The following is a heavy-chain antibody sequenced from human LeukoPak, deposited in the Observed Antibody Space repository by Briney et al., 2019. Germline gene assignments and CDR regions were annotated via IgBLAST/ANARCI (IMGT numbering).Heavy chain of an antibody. J-gene: IGHJ4*02. CDR1: GFTFSTYA. CDR2: ISSTSNYI. CDR3: AKKRNDIVTGYYPDDY. D-gene: IGHD3-9*01. V-gene: IGHV3-21*01. Sequence: GGSLRLSCAASGFTFSTYAISWVRQAPGKGLEWVSCISSTSNYIFYADSVRGRFTISRDNAKNSLYLQMDSLRAEDTAVYLCAKKRNDIVTGYYPDDYWGQGTLVTVSS.